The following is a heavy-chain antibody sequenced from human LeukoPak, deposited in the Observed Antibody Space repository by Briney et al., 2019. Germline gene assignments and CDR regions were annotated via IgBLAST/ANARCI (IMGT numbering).Heavy chain of an antibody. V-gene: IGHV4-59*08. CDR3: ARGMSSSWYFGKYYFDY. CDR2: IYYSGST. D-gene: IGHD6-13*01. CDR1: GGSIRSYY. Sequence: SETLSLTCTVSGGSIRSYYWSWIRQPPGKGLEWIAYIYYSGSTNYNPSLKSRVTISVDTSKNQFSLKLSSVTAADTAVYYCARGMSSSWYFGKYYFDYWGQGTLVTVSS. J-gene: IGHJ4*02.